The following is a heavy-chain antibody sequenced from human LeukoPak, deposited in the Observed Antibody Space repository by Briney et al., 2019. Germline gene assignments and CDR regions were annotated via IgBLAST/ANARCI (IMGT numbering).Heavy chain of an antibody. CDR3: ARDSAEYSGYDHFDY. J-gene: IGHJ4*02. V-gene: IGHV3-11*04. D-gene: IGHD5-12*01. CDR2: ISSSGSTI. Sequence: PGGSLRLSCAASGFTFSDYYMSWIRQAPGKGLEWVSYISSSGSTIYYADSVKGRFTISRDNAKNSLYLQMNSLRAEDTAVYYCARDSAEYSGYDHFDYWGQGTLVTVSS. CDR1: GFTFSDYY.